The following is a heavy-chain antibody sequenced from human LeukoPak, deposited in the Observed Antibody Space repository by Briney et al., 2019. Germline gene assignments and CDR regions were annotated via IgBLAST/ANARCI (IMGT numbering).Heavy chain of an antibody. CDR1: GGSFSGYY. D-gene: IGHD3-10*01. CDR2: INHSGST. J-gene: IGHJ4*02. Sequence: SETLSLTCAVYGGSFSGYYWSWICQPPGKGLEWIGEINHSGSTNYNPSLKSRVTISVDTSKNQFSLKLSSVTAADTAVYYCAATMVRGVIIPFDYWGQGTLVTVS. CDR3: AATMVRGVIIPFDY. V-gene: IGHV4-34*01.